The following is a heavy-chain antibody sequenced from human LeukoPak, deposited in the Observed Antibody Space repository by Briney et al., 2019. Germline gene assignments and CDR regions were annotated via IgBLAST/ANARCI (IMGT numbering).Heavy chain of an antibody. CDR3: ACRDLTSTWSFP. D-gene: IGHD6-13*01. Sequence: GESLKISCQGFGYSFTSYWIGWVRQMPGKGMEWMGVIYPGVSRIPYNPSFQGQVTISVDKSISTAYLQWVSLRASDSAMYYCACRDLTSTWSFPWGQGTLVTVSS. CDR2: IYPGVSRI. V-gene: IGHV5-51*01. J-gene: IGHJ5*02. CDR1: GYSFTSYW.